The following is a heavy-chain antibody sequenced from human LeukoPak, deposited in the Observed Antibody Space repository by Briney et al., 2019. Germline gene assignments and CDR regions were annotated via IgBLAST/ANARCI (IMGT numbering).Heavy chain of an antibody. CDR1: GGSISSYY. CDR2: IYYSGST. CDR3: ARHRGPAAFGWFGP. Sequence: KPSETLSLTCTVSGGSISSYYWSWIRQPPGKGLEWIGYIYYSGSTNYNPSLKSRVTISVDTSKNQFSLKLSSVTAADTAVYYCARHRGPAAFGWFGPWGQGTLVTVSS. D-gene: IGHD2-2*01. V-gene: IGHV4-59*08. J-gene: IGHJ5*02.